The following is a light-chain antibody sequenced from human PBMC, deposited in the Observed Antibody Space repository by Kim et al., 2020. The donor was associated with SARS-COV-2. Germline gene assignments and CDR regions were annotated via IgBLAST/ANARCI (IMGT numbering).Light chain of an antibody. Sequence: VSQGERAALSCRASQSVSSNLAWYQQKPGQAPRLLIYGSSTRATGIPARFSGSGSGTEFTLTISSLQSEDFAVYYCQQYNNWPPYTFGQETKLEI. CDR3: QQYNNWPPYT. J-gene: IGKJ2*01. V-gene: IGKV3-15*01. CDR1: QSVSSN. CDR2: GSS.